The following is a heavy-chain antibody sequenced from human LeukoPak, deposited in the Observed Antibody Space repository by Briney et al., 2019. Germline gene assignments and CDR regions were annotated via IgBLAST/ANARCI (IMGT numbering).Heavy chain of an antibody. CDR1: GYTFTGYY. CDR2: INPNSGDT. V-gene: IGHV1-2*02. Sequence: ASVKVSCKPSGYTFTGYYLHWVRQAPGQGLEWMGWINPNSGDTSYAQKFQGRVTMTRDTSISTAYMELSRLRSDDTAVYYCASDSSSWYLNAEYFQHWGQGTLVTVSS. J-gene: IGHJ1*01. D-gene: IGHD6-13*01. CDR3: ASDSSSWYLNAEYFQH.